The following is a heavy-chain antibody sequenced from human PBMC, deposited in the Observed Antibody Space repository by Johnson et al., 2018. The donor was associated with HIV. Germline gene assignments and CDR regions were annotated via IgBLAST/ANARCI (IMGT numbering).Heavy chain of an antibody. D-gene: IGHD3-22*01. J-gene: IGHJ3*02. Sequence: MQLVESGGYVVRPGGSLRLSCAASGFTFDDYDMTWVRQAPGKGLEWVSGINWNGGSTGYADSVKGRLTLSRDNSNNTLYLQMNSLRAEDTAVYFCVRDRGTVVIWSDAFDIWGQGTMVTVSS. CDR3: VRDRGTVVIWSDAFDI. CDR2: INWNGGST. CDR1: GFTFDDYD. V-gene: IGHV3-20*04.